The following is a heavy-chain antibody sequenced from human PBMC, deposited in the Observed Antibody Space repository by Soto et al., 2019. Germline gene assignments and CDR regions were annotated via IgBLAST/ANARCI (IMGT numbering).Heavy chain of an antibody. D-gene: IGHD5-12*01. CDR3: ARGFPRWLRDAFDI. CDR1: GFTFSSYA. V-gene: IGHV3-30-3*01. CDR2: ISYDGSNK. Sequence: GGSLRLSCAASGFTFSSYAMHWVRQAPGKGLEWVAVISYDGSNKYYADSVKGRFTISRDNSKNTLYLQMNSLRAEDTAVYYCARGFPRWLRDAFDIWGQGTMVTVSS. J-gene: IGHJ3*02.